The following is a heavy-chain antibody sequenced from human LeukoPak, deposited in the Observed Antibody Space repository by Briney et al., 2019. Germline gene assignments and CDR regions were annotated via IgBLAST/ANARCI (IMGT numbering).Heavy chain of an antibody. D-gene: IGHD3-10*01. V-gene: IGHV4-34*01. CDR1: GGSFSGYY. Sequence: SETLSLTCAVYGGSFSGYYWSWIRQPPGKGLEWIGEINHSGSTYYNPSLKSRVTISVDTSKNQFSLKLSSVTAADTAVYYCARRTMVRGVIRGWFDPWGQGTLVTVSS. CDR2: INHSGST. CDR3: ARRTMVRGVIRGWFDP. J-gene: IGHJ5*02.